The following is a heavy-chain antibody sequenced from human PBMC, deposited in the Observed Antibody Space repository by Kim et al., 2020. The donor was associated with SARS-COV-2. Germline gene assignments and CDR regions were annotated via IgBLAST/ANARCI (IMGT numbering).Heavy chain of an antibody. D-gene: IGHD1-20*01. Sequence: GGSLRLSCAASGFTFSTYWMHWVRQVPGKGLVWVSRVNGDGTEENYADSAKGRFTISRDNAKNTLYLQMNSLRAEDTAVYYCARDGRTVITAPSAFDIWGRGTMVTVSA. CDR3: ARDGRTVITAPSAFDI. V-gene: IGHV3-74*01. J-gene: IGHJ3*02. CDR1: GFTFSTYW. CDR2: VNGDGTEE.